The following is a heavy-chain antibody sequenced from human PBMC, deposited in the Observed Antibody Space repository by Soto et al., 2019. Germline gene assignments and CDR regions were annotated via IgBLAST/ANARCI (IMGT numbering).Heavy chain of an antibody. V-gene: IGHV4-30-4*01. CDR1: CVSVTNGDYY. CDR3: ARQRRGGYWFDP. J-gene: IGHJ5*02. CDR2: IYYSETT. Sequence: PSETLSLTCTVSCVSVTNGDYYWSWMRQSPGKGLEWIGNIYYSETTRYNPSLNSRLSISIDTSRNQFSLQLTSVTAADTAIYYCARQRRGGYWFDPWGQGTLVTVSS.